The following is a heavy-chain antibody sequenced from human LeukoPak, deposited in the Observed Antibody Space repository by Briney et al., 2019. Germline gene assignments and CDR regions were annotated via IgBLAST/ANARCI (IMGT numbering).Heavy chain of an antibody. V-gene: IGHV4-31*03. Sequence: SETLSLTCTVSGGSISSGGYYWSWIRQHPGKGLEWIGYIYYSGSTYYNPSLKSRVTISVDTSKNQFSLKLSSVTAADMVVYYCARALVGDYFDYWGQGTLVTVSS. CDR3: ARALVGDYFDY. CDR1: GGSISSGGYY. CDR2: IYYSGST. D-gene: IGHD3-10*01. J-gene: IGHJ4*02.